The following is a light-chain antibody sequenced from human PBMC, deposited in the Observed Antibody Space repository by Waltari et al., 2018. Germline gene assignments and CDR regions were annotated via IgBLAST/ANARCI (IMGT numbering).Light chain of an antibody. CDR3: QQSSSTPPFT. CDR2: AAS. V-gene: IGKV1-39*01. Sequence: DIQMTQSPSSLSASVGDRVTIACRASQSISSYLNWYQQKPGKAPKLLIYAASSLQSGVPSRFSGSGSATDFTLTINSLQPEDFATYYCQQSSSTPPFTFGPGTKLEIK. CDR1: QSISSY. J-gene: IGKJ3*01.